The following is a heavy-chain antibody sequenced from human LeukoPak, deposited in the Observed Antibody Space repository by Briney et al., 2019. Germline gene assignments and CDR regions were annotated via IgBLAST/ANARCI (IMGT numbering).Heavy chain of an antibody. V-gene: IGHV3-13*05. CDR3: ASLLTPYHGSGGGGMDV. CDR1: GFTFSSYD. D-gene: IGHD3-10*01. J-gene: IGHJ6*02. CDR2: ISTAGDP. Sequence: GGSLRLSCTASGFTFSSYDMHWVRQDKVKGLEWVSAISTAGDPYYLGSVKGRFTISRDNAKETLYLQMTSLRVEDTAVYSCASLLTPYHGSGGGGMDVWGQGTTVTVSS.